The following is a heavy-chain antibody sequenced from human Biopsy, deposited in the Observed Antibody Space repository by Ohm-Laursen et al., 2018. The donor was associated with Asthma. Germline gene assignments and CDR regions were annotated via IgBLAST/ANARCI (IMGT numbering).Heavy chain of an antibody. CDR1: GFKFDDNA. Sequence: LRLSCTASGFKFDDNAMHWIRQAPGKGLEWVSGISWNSGRIGYADSVKGRFTISRDNAKNSLYLQMNSLRPEDTALYYCAKDGVTTVTTTAFDMWGQGTMVTVAS. V-gene: IGHV3-9*01. CDR2: ISWNSGRI. CDR3: AKDGVTTVTTTAFDM. J-gene: IGHJ3*02. D-gene: IGHD4-17*01.